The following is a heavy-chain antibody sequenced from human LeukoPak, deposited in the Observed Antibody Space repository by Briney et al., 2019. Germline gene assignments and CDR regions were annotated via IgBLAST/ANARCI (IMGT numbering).Heavy chain of an antibody. CDR1: GFTFSTYG. CDR2: IWKDGSNK. J-gene: IGHJ4*02. D-gene: IGHD3-10*01. Sequence: GRSLRLSCAASGFTFSTYGMHWVRQAPRKGLEWVAVIWKDGSNKYYADSVKGRFTISRDNSKNTLYLQMNSLRAEDTAVYSCARASGPCDYWGQGTLVTVSS. CDR3: ARASGPCDY. V-gene: IGHV3-33*01.